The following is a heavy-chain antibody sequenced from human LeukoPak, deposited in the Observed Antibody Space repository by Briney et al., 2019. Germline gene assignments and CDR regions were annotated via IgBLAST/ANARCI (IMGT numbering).Heavy chain of an antibody. CDR3: ARDMDDYYDSSGYPDY. D-gene: IGHD3-22*01. J-gene: IGHJ4*02. CDR2: IWYDGSNK. Sequence: PGRSLRLSCAASGFTFSSYGMHWVRQAPGKGLEWVAVIWYDGSNKYYADSVKGRFTIPRDNSKNTLYLQMNSLRAEDTAVYYCARDMDDYYDSSGYPDYWGQGTLVTVSS. V-gene: IGHV3-33*01. CDR1: GFTFSSYG.